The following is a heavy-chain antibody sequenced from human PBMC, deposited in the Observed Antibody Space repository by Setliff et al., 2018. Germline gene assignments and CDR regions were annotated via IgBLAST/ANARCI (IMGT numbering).Heavy chain of an antibody. Sequence: SETLSLTCAVSGYSISSGYYWGWVRQPPGKGLEWIGSIYHSGSTYYNPSLKSRVTISVDTSKNQFSLKLTSVTAADTAVYYCVRDAGDGYGVDAYAGGGFDIWGQGTMVT. V-gene: IGHV4-38-2*02. CDR3: VRDAGDGYGVDAYAGGGFDI. D-gene: IGHD4-17*01. J-gene: IGHJ3*02. CDR2: IYHSGST. CDR1: GYSISSGYY.